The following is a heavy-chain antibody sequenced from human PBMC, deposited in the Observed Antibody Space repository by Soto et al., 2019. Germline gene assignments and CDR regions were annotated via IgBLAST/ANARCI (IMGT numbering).Heavy chain of an antibody. J-gene: IGHJ4*02. D-gene: IGHD5-18*01. CDR3: ARARGYSYGYFDY. V-gene: IGHV1-69*06. CDR1: GGTFSSYA. Sequence: SVKVSCKASGGTFSSYAISWVRQAPGQGLEWMGGIIPIFGTANYAQKFQGRVMITADKSTSTAYMELSSLRSEDTAVYYCARARGYSYGYFDYWGQGTLVTVSS. CDR2: IIPIFGTA.